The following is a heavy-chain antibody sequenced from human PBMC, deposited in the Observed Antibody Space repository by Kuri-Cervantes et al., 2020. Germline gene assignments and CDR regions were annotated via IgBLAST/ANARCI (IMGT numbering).Heavy chain of an antibody. CDR3: AKDIRRITSGSYYNVPLVYYGMDV. CDR1: GYTFTSYD. D-gene: IGHD3-10*01. CDR2: MNPNSGNT. J-gene: IGHJ6*02. V-gene: IGHV1-8*01. Sequence: GASVKVSCKASGYTFTSYDINWVRQATGQGLEWMGWMNPNSGNTGYAQKFQGRVTMTRNTSISTAYMELSSLRSEDTALYYCAKDIRRITSGSYYNVPLVYYGMDVWGQGTTVTVSS.